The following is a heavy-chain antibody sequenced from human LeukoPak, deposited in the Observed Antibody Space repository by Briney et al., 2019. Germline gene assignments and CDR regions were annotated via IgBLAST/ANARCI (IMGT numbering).Heavy chain of an antibody. CDR1: GGSISSSSYY. Sequence: SETLSLTCTVSGGSISSSSYYWGWIRQPPGKGLEWIGSIYYSGSTYYNPSLKSRVTISVDTSKNQFSLKLSSVTAADTAVYYCARYVSYYDSSGYPDYGGQETLVTVSS. D-gene: IGHD3-22*01. V-gene: IGHV4-39*07. CDR3: ARYVSYYDSSGYPDY. J-gene: IGHJ4*02. CDR2: IYYSGST.